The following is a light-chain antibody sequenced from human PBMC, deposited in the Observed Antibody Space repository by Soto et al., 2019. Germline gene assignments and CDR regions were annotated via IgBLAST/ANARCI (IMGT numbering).Light chain of an antibody. CDR1: QSISHY. V-gene: IGKV1-17*01. J-gene: IGKJ4*01. CDR2: AAN. Sequence: IQMTQSPSSLSASVGDTVTITCRASQSISHYLSWYQKKAGKPRKLIFCAANSVQSGVATLISGSGAGKVFTLTISSLQPEDFATYYCLRLNSYPLTFGGGTKVDI. CDR3: LRLNSYPLT.